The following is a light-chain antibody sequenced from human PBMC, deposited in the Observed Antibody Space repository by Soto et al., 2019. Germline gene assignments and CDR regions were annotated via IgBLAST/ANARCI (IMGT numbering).Light chain of an antibody. CDR1: SSDVGGCNC. CDR2: EVN. CDR3: SSFTSTRTYV. Sequence: QSALTQPAAVSGSTGQSITISCTGTSSDVGGCNCVSWYQPHPGKAPKLMIYEVNNRPSGVANRFSGSKSGNTASLTIAGLQAEYEADDYCSSFTSTRTYVFGTGTKLTVL. V-gene: IGLV2-14*01. J-gene: IGLJ1*01.